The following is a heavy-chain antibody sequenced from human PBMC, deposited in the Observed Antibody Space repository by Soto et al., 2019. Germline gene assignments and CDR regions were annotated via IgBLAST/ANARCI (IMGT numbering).Heavy chain of an antibody. CDR3: ARGRGSWNDFDY. CDR1: GGSVSSGSYY. J-gene: IGHJ4*02. CDR2: IYYSGST. Sequence: SETLSLTCTVSGGSVSSGSYYWSWIRQPPGKGLEWIGYIYYSGSTNYNPSLKSRVTISVDTSKNQFSLKLSSVTAADTAVYYCARGRGSWNDFDYWGQGTLVTVSS. V-gene: IGHV4-61*01. D-gene: IGHD1-1*01.